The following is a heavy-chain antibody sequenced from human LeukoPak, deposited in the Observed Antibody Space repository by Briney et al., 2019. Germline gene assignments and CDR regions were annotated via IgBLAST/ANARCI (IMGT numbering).Heavy chain of an antibody. CDR1: GFTFSSYA. CDR3: AKEVIAAAGTNFDY. D-gene: IGHD6-13*01. Sequence: PGGSLRLSCAASGFTFSSYAMHWVRQAPGKGLEWVAVISYDGSNKYYADSVKGRFTISRDNSKNTLYLQMNSLRAEDTAVYYCAKEVIAAAGTNFDYWGQGTLVTVSS. CDR2: ISYDGSNK. J-gene: IGHJ4*02. V-gene: IGHV3-30*04.